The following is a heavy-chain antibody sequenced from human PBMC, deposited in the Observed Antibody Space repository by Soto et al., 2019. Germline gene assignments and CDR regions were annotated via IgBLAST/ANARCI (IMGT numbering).Heavy chain of an antibody. CDR2: ISDSGNST. V-gene: IGHV3-23*01. D-gene: IGHD4-17*01. J-gene: IGHJ4*02. CDR3: ARDRYGDPLWGQDDCDY. CDR1: GFTFSSYA. Sequence: EAQLLESGGGLVQPGGSLRLSCAASGFTFSSYAMSWVRQAPGKGLEWVSTISDSGNSTYSADSVKGRFTISRDNSKNTLYLQMNSLRAEDTAVYYCARDRYGDPLWGQDDCDYWGQGTLVTVSS.